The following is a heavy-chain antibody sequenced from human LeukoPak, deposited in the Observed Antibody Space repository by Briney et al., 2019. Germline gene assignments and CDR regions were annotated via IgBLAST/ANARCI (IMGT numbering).Heavy chain of an antibody. V-gene: IGHV4-39*07. CDR1: GGSISSSSYY. D-gene: IGHD6-19*01. Sequence: SETLSLTCTVSGGSISSSSYYWSWIRQPPGKGLEWIGEINHSGSTNYNPSLKSRVTISVDTSKNQFSLKLSSVTAADTAVYYCKAGTLYWGQGTLVTVSS. CDR3: KAGTLY. CDR2: INHSGST. J-gene: IGHJ4*02.